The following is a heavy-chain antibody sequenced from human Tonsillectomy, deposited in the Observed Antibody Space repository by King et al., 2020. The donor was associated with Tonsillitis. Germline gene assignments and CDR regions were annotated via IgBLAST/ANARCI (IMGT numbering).Heavy chain of an antibody. J-gene: IGHJ4*02. CDR3: ARTQYSGRPTDGY. D-gene: IGHD1-26*01. Sequence: QLLQSGAEVKKPGASVKVSCKAAGYTFTSYGISWVRQAPGQGLEWVGWITGYNGKTNSAQKVQGRVTMTTDTTTRTAYMELRSLRSDDTAVYYCARTQYSGRPTDGYWGQGTLVTVSS. CDR2: ITGYNGKT. CDR1: GYTFTSYG. V-gene: IGHV1-18*01.